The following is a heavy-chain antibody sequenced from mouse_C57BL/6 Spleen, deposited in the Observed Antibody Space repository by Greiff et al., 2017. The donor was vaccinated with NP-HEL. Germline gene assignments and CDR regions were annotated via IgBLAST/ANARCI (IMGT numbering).Heavy chain of an antibody. CDR3: TRERLTGTTWYFDV. CDR2: IDPETGGT. V-gene: IGHV1-15*01. J-gene: IGHJ1*03. CDR1: GYTFTDYE. D-gene: IGHD4-1*01. Sequence: QVQLQQSGAELVRPGASVTLSCKASGYTFTDYEMHWVKQTPVHGLEWIGAIDPETGGTAYNQKFKGKAILTADKSSSTAYMELRSLTSEDSAVYYCTRERLTGTTWYFDVWGTGTTVTVSS.